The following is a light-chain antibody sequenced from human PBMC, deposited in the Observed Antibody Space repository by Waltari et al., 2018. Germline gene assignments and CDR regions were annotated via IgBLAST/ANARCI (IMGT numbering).Light chain of an antibody. J-gene: IGKJ2*01. V-gene: IGKV3-20*01. CDR2: GAY. CDR1: QSVSSDY. Sequence: EIVLTQSPGTLSLSPGDRATLSCRARQSVSSDYLAWYQQKPGQAPRLLINGAYSRATGMPDRFSGSGSGTDFTLTISRLEPEDSAVYYCQHYDRSPLYTFGQGTKLEIK. CDR3: QHYDRSPLYT.